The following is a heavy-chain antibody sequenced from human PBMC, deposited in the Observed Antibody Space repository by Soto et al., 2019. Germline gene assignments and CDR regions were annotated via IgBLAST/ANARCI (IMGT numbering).Heavy chain of an antibody. CDR2: IWHDGGNK. CDR3: ARDGDVNTGFRKDY. CDR1: GFTFSSYG. J-gene: IGHJ4*02. D-gene: IGHD7-27*01. V-gene: IGHV3-33*01. Sequence: GGSLRLSCAASGFTFSSYGMHWVRQAPGKGLEWVAFIWHDGGNKFYAESVKGRFTISRDNSKNTLYLQMTSLSAEDTAMYYCARDGDVNTGFRKDYWGRGTLVTVSS.